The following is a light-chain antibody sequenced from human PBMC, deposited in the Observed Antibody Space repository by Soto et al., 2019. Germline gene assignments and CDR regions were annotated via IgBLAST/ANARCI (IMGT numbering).Light chain of an antibody. CDR3: TSYTSSSPLVV. CDR1: RSDVGGYNY. V-gene: IGLV2-14*01. J-gene: IGLJ2*01. Sequence: QSALTQPASVSGSPGQSIAISCTGTRSDVGGYNYVSWYQQHPGKAPKLMIYDVNNRPSGVSHRFSGSKSGNTASLTISGLQAEDEADYYCTSYTSSSPLVVFGGGTKVTVL. CDR2: DVN.